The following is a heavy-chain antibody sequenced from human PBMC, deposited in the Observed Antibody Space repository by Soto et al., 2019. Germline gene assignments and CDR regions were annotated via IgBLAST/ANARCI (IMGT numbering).Heavy chain of an antibody. D-gene: IGHD3-9*01. Sequence: QVQLQQWGAGLLKPSETLSLTCAVYGGSFSGYYWSWIRQPPGKGLEWIGEINHSGSTNYNPSLTSRVTISVDTSKNQFSLKLSSVPAADTAVYYCARPSDYDILTGLDYWGQGTLVTVSS. V-gene: IGHV4-34*01. J-gene: IGHJ4*02. CDR1: GGSFSGYY. CDR3: ARPSDYDILTGLDY. CDR2: INHSGST.